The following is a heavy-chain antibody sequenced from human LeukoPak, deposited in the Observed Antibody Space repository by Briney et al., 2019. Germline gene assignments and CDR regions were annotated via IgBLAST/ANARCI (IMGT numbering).Heavy chain of an antibody. CDR1: GYTFTNYY. CDR2: INPSRGST. CDR3: VRDGLERTFDY. V-gene: IGHV1-46*01. J-gene: IGHJ4*02. D-gene: IGHD1-1*01. Sequence: ASVKVSCKASGYTFTNYYMHWVRQAPGQGLEWMGIINPSRGSTSYAQKFQGRVTMTGDTSTSTVYMELSSLRSEDTAVYYCVRDGLERTFDYWGQGTLVTVSS.